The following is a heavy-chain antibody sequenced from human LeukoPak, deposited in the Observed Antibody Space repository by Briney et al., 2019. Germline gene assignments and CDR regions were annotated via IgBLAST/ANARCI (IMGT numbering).Heavy chain of an antibody. CDR2: IYHSGST. V-gene: IGHV4-30-2*01. D-gene: IGHD3-22*01. CDR3: ARAPYSSYGDY. Sequence: TLFLTCNVSGGSISSGGYYWSWIRQPPGKGLEWIGYIYHSGSTYYNPSLKSRVTISVDRSKNQFSLKLSSVTTADTAVYYCARAPYSSYGDYWGQGTLVTVAS. J-gene: IGHJ4*02. CDR1: GGSISSGGYY.